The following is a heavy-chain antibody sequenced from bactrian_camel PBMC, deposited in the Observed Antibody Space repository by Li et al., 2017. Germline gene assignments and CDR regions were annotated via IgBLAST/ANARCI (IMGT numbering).Heavy chain of an antibody. CDR2: IVTGGTT. J-gene: IGHJ4*01. CDR3: RRGAVVVVSTATPSTT. CDR1: GYSVSTCD. Sequence: QVQLVESGGGSVQAGGSLRLSCAVSGYSVSTCDMSWYRQVLGKEREFVSLIVTGGTTTYADSVKGRFTISRDNARNTVYLQMNNLHLRTPPRTTVRRGAVVVVSTATPSTTGARGPRSPSP. V-gene: IGHV3S53*01. D-gene: IGHD6*01.